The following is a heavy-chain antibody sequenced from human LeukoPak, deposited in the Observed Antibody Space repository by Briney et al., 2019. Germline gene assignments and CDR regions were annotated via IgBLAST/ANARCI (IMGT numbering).Heavy chain of an antibody. V-gene: IGHV1-2*02. D-gene: IGHD3-10*01. CDR1: GYTFTSYY. CDR3: ARALHYYGSGSYYNPAYFDY. CDR2: INPNSGGT. J-gene: IGHJ4*02. Sequence: ASVKVSCKASGYTFTSYYMHWVRQAPGQGLEWMGWINPNSGGTNYAQKFQGRVTMTRDTSISTAYMELSRLRSDDTAVYYCARALHYYGSGSYYNPAYFDYWGQGTLVTVSS.